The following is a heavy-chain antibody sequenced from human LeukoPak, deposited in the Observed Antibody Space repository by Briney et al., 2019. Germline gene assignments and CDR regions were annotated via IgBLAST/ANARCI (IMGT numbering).Heavy chain of an antibody. CDR3: ARRGYCSSTSCSNTGYYFDY. Sequence: GGSLRLSCAASGFTFSDYYMSWIRQAPGKGLEWVSYISSSGRTIYYADSVKGRFTISRDNAKNSLYLQMNSLRAEDTAVYYCARRGYCSSTSCSNTGYYFDYWGQGTLVTVSS. J-gene: IGHJ4*02. CDR2: ISSSGRTI. V-gene: IGHV3-11*04. D-gene: IGHD2-2*01. CDR1: GFTFSDYY.